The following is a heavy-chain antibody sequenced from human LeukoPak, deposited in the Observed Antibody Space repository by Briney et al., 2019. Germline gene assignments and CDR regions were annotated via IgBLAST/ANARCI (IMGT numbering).Heavy chain of an antibody. V-gene: IGHV4-34*01. CDR2: INHSGST. CDR3: ARVLGSWYAPAGFDY. D-gene: IGHD6-13*01. J-gene: IGHJ4*02. Sequence: SETLSLTCAVYGGSFSGYYWSWIRQPQGKGLEWIGEINHSGSTNYNPSLKSRVTISVDTSKNQSSLKLSSVTAADTAVYYCARVLGSWYAPAGFDYWGQGTLVTVSS. CDR1: GGSFSGYY.